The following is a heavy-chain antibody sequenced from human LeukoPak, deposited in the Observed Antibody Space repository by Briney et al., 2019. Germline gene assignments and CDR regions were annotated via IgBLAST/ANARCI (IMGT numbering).Heavy chain of an antibody. CDR1: GFTVSSNY. CDR2: IYSGGST. CDR3: ASRGPGKWELPTRY. J-gene: IGHJ4*02. D-gene: IGHD1-26*01. V-gene: IGHV3-66*02. Sequence: GGSLRLSCAASGFTVSSNYMSWVRQAPGKGLEWVSVIYSGGSTYYADSVKGRFTISRDNSKNTLYLQMNSLRAEDTAVYYRASRGPGKWELPTRYWGQGTLVTVSS.